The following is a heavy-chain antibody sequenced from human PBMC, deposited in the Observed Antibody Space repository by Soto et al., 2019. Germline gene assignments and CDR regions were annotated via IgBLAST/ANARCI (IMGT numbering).Heavy chain of an antibody. J-gene: IGHJ4*02. CDR1: GYTFTGYY. V-gene: IGHV1-2*04. D-gene: IGHD5-12*01. CDR2: INPNSGGT. Sequence: ASVKVSCKASGYTFTGYYMHWVRQAPGQGLEWMGWINPNSGGTNYAQKFQGWVTMTRDTSISTAYMELSRLRSDDTAVYYCARDSEMATMAFDYWGQGTLVTVSS. CDR3: ARDSEMATMAFDY.